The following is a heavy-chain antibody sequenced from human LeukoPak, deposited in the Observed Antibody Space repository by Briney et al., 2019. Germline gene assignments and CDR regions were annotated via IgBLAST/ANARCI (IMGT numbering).Heavy chain of an antibody. D-gene: IGHD2-15*01. CDR2: IFYRGHN. CDR1: GGSISSYY. Sequence: SKTLSLTCTVSGGSISSYYGSCIRQPPGKGLEWIGYIFYRGHNNYNPSLKSRVTISVDTSKNQFSLKLSSVTAADTAVYYCARLSCSGGSCYSVPYYYYGMDVWGQGTTVTVSS. J-gene: IGHJ6*02. CDR3: ARLSCSGGSCYSVPYYYYGMDV. V-gene: IGHV4-59*08.